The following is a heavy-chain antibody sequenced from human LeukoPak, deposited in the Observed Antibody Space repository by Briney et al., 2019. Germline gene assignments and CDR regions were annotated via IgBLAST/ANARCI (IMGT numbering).Heavy chain of an antibody. V-gene: IGHV4-59*08. CDR2: IYYSGST. CDR1: GGSISSYY. CDR3: ARGYSGSINWFDP. Sequence: PSETLSLTCSVSGGSISSYYWSWIRQPPGKGLEWIGYIYYSGSTNYNPSLKSRVTISVDTSKNQFSLKLSSVTAADTAVYYCARGYSGSINWFDPWGQGTLVTVSS. D-gene: IGHD1-26*01. J-gene: IGHJ5*02.